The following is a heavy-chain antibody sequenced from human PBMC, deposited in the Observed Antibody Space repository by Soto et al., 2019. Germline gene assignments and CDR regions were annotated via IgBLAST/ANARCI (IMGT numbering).Heavy chain of an antibody. Sequence: ASVKVSCKASGYTFTSYYMHWVRQAPGQGLEWMGIINPSGGSTSYAQKFQGRVTMTRDTSTSTVYMELSSLRSEDTAVYYCARVPPDCSGGSCYSGHYFDYWGQGTLVTVSS. D-gene: IGHD2-15*01. CDR1: GYTFTSYY. CDR2: INPSGGST. CDR3: ARVPPDCSGGSCYSGHYFDY. J-gene: IGHJ4*02. V-gene: IGHV1-46*01.